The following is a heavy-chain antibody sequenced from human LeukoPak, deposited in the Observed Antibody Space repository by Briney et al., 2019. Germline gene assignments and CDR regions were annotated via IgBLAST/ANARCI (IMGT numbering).Heavy chain of an antibody. D-gene: IGHD6-13*01. J-gene: IGHJ4*02. CDR2: ISYDGSNK. CDR1: GFTFSSYG. V-gene: IGHV3-30*18. Sequence: PGRSLRLSCAASGFTFSSYGMHWVRQAPGKGLEWVAVISYDGSNKYYADSVKGRFTISRDNAKNSLFLQVNSLRVEDTAVYYCAKGRTETGTLVLDYWGQGTLVTVSS. CDR3: AKGRTETGTLVLDY.